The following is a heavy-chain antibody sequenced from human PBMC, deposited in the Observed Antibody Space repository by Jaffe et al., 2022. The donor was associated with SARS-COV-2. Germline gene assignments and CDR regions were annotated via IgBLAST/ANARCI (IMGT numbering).Heavy chain of an antibody. CDR1: GFTFSSYA. CDR3: AKFGGYYYDSSGDPFDY. Sequence: EVQLLESGGGLVQPGGSLRLSCAASGFTFSSYAMSWVRQAPGKGLEWVSAISGSGGSTYYADSVKGRFTISRDNSKNTLYLQMNSLRAEDTAVYYCAKFGGYYYDSSGDPFDYWGQGTLVTVSS. J-gene: IGHJ4*02. CDR2: ISGSGGST. V-gene: IGHV3-23*01. D-gene: IGHD3-22*01.